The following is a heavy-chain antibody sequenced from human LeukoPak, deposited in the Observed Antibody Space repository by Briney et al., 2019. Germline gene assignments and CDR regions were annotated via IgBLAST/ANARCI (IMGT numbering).Heavy chain of an antibody. CDR3: AKDLAGTYYYDSSGYYIY. V-gene: IGHV3-23*01. Sequence: GGSLRLSCAASGFTFSSYAMSWVRQAPGKGLEWVSAISGSSGSTYYADSVKGRFTISRDNSKNTLYLQMNSLRAEDTAVYYCAKDLAGTYYYDSSGYYIYWGQGTLVTVSS. CDR1: GFTFSSYA. D-gene: IGHD3-22*01. CDR2: ISGSSGST. J-gene: IGHJ4*02.